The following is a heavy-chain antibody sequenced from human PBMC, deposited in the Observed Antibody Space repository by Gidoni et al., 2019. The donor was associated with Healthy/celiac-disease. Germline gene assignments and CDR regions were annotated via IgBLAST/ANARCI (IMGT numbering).Heavy chain of an antibody. CDR2: ISSSSSTI. V-gene: IGHV3-48*01. J-gene: IGHJ6*02. Sequence: EVQLVESGGGLVQPGGSLRLPCAASGFTFSSYSMNWVRQAPGKGLEWVSYISSSSSTIYYADSVKGRFTISRDNAKNSLYLQMNSLRAEDTAVYYCARLRGDPTVTTFWGMDVWGQGTTVTVSS. CDR3: ARLRGDPTVTTFWGMDV. CDR1: GFTFSSYS. D-gene: IGHD4-4*01.